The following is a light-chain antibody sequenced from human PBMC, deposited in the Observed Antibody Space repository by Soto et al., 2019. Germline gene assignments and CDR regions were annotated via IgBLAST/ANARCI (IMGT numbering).Light chain of an antibody. V-gene: IGLV2-11*01. J-gene: IGLJ1*01. CDR1: RSDVGGYNY. CDR2: DVS. CDR3: CSYAGSYTFYV. Sequence: QSALTQPRSVSGSPGQSVTISCTGTRSDVGGYNYVSWYQQHPGKAPKLMIYDVSKRPSGVPDRFSGSKSGNTASLTISGLQAEDEGDYYCCSYAGSYTFYVFGTGTKVTVL.